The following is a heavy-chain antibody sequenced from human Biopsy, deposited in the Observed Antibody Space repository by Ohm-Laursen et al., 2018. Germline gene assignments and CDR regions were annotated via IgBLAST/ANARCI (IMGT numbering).Heavy chain of an antibody. Sequence: SLRLSCAASGFTFSDHYMVWVRQAPGKGLEWVGRSRNTAHSYTSVYAASVKGRFTISRDESESSMFLQMSGLKTEDTAVYYCARMFARPGACSGGTCYPGDDYWGQGTLVTVSS. J-gene: IGHJ4*02. CDR1: GFTFSDHY. CDR2: SRNTAHSYTS. CDR3: ARMFARPGACSGGTCYPGDDY. V-gene: IGHV3-72*01. D-gene: IGHD2-15*01.